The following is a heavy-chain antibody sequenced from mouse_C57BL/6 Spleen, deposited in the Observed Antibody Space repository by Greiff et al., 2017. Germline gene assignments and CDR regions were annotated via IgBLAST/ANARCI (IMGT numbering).Heavy chain of an antibody. Sequence: QVQLQQPGAELVRPGSSVKLSCKASGYTFTSYWMHWVKQRPIQGLEWIGNIDPSDSETHYNQKFKDKATLTVDKSSSTAYMQLSSLTSEDSAVYYCASSGATDAMDYWGQGTSVTVSS. J-gene: IGHJ4*01. V-gene: IGHV1-52*01. CDR1: GYTFTSYW. CDR2: IDPSDSET. CDR3: ASSGATDAMDY. D-gene: IGHD1-1*01.